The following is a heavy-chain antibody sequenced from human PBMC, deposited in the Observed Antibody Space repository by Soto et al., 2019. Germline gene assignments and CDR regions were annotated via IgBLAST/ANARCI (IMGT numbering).Heavy chain of an antibody. CDR3: VSSRSAIYGDALDV. J-gene: IGHJ3*01. V-gene: IGHV4-59*03. Sequence: PSETLSLTCSVSGGSISSYFRNWLRQPPGKGLEWIGYIYDDGTTDYNPSLKSRVTILLDMSKNQFSLKLSSVTAADTAVYYCVSSRSAIYGDALDVWGPGTMVTVSS. CDR2: IYDDGTT. D-gene: IGHD2-2*01. CDR1: GGSISSYF.